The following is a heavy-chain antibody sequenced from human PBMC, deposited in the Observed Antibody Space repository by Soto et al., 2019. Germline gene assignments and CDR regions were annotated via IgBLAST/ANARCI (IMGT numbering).Heavy chain of an antibody. CDR1: GGSISTHY. Sequence: PSETLSLPCTVSGGSISTHYCHWILQSPRKGLEWIGYIYYSGSTKYNPSLKSRVTISVDTSKNQFSLKLSSVTAADTAVYYCARGRRYYGSGSHSGFAPHCFDTRGQGTLVTV. J-gene: IGHJ5*02. CDR3: ARGRRYYGSGSHSGFAPHCFDT. V-gene: IGHV4-59*11. D-gene: IGHD3-10*01. CDR2: IYYSGST.